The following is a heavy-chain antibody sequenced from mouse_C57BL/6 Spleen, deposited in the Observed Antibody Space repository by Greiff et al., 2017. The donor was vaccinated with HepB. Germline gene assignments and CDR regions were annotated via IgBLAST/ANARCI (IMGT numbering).Heavy chain of an antibody. CDR3: ARNYYWTMDY. D-gene: IGHD1-1*01. J-gene: IGHJ4*01. V-gene: IGHV1-64*01. CDR2: IHPNSGST. CDR1: GYTFTSYW. Sequence: QVQLQQPGAELVKPGASVKLSCKASGYTFTSYWMHWVKQRPGQGLEWIGMIHPNSGSTNYNEKFKSKATLTVDKSSSTAYMQLSSLTSEESAVYYCARNYYWTMDYWGQGTSVTVSS.